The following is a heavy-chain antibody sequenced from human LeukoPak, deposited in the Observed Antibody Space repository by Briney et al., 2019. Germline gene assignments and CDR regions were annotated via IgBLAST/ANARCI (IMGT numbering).Heavy chain of an antibody. CDR1: GFTFRTYD. CDR3: AKGGGGGEDFNY. D-gene: IGHD3-16*01. J-gene: IGHJ4*02. Sequence: PGGSLRLSCAASGFTFRTYDMNWVRQAPGKGLEWVSHISTTGTTVYYADAVKGRFTISRDNAKNSLYLQMNSLRAEDTAVYYCAKGGGGGEDFNYWGQGTLVIVSS. CDR2: ISTTGTTV. V-gene: IGHV3-48*03.